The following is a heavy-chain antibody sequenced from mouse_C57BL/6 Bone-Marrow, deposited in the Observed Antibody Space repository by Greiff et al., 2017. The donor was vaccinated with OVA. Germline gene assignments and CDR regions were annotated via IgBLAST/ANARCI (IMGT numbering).Heavy chain of an antibody. D-gene: IGHD1-1*01. V-gene: IGHV1-81*01. CDR1: GYTFTSYG. J-gene: IGHJ4*01. CDR3: APSSPMDY. Sequence: QVQLQQSGAELARPGASVKLSCKASGYTFTSYGISWVKQRPGQGLEWIGEIYPRSGNTYYNEKFKGKATLTADKSSSTAYMELRSLTSEDSAVYFCAPSSPMDYWGQGTSVTVSS. CDR2: IYPRSGNT.